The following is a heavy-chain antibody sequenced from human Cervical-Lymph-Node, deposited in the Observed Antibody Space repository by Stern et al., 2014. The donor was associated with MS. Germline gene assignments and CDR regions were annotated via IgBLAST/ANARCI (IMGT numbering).Heavy chain of an antibody. CDR3: GRFTRGSPSDY. CDR2: IRDDGSDK. CDR1: GFTFSVYW. J-gene: IGHJ4*02. V-gene: IGHV3-7*01. Sequence: EVQLVESGGGLVQPGASLTLSCVASGFTFSVYWMSWVRQAPGKGLEWVANIRDDGSDKYYVDSVKGRFTISRDNAKNSLYLQMNSLRGEDTAVYFCGRFTRGSPSDYWGQGTQVTVSP. D-gene: IGHD3-10*01.